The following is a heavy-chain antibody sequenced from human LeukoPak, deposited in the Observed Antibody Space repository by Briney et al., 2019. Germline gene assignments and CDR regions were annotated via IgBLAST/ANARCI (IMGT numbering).Heavy chain of an antibody. CDR1: GGSISCNSNY. D-gene: IGHD2-21*01. CDR3: ARQALWFFDH. Sequence: PSETLSLTCTVSGGSISCNSNYWAWIRQPPGRGLEWIGSVAYGGSTYYSPSLESRVTISVDTSKNQFSLKLSSVTAADTAVYYCARQALWFFDHWGQGTLVTVSS. CDR2: VAYGGST. V-gene: IGHV4-39*01. J-gene: IGHJ4*02.